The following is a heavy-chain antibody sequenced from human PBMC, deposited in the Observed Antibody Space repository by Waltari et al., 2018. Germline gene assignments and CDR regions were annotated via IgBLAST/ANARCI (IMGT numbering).Heavy chain of an antibody. CDR1: GYTFTGYY. CDR2: INPNSGGT. J-gene: IGHJ5*02. CDR3: ARWGEDFWSGYPYYNWFDP. Sequence: VQLVQSGAEVKKPGASVKVSCKASGYTFTGYYMHWVRQAPGQGLEWMGWINPNSGGTNYAQKFQGRVTMTRDTSISTAYMELSRLRSDDTAVYYCARWGEDFWSGYPYYNWFDPWGQGTLVTVSS. D-gene: IGHD3-3*01. V-gene: IGHV1-2*02.